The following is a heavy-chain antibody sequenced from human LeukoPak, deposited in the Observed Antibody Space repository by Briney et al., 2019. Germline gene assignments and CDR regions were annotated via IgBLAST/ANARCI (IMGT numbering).Heavy chain of an antibody. CDR3: ARGGRSRGSMSFYYMDV. V-gene: IGHV4-59*01. CDR1: GTSIKTYY. Sequence: SETLSLTCNVSGTSIKTYYWSWIRQPPGKGLECIGYIFDRGTTNYNPSLESRVTISAETSKNQVSLKVKSVTAADTAVYYCARGGRSRGSMSFYYMDVWGKGATVTVSS. D-gene: IGHD3-10*01. J-gene: IGHJ6*03. CDR2: IFDRGTT.